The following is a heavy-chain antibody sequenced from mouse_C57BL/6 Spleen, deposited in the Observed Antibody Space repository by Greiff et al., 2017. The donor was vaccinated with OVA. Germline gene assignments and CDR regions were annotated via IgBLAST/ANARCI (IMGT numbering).Heavy chain of an antibody. J-gene: IGHJ2*01. D-gene: IGHD3-2*02. CDR1: GYTFTDYE. Sequence: VQLQQSGAELVRPGASVTLSCKASGYTFTDYEMHWVKQKPVHGLEWIGAIDPETGGTAYNQKFKGKAILTVDKSSSTAYMGLRSLTSEDSAVYYCTRHSGCDYWGQGTTLTVSS. CDR3: TRHSGCDY. V-gene: IGHV1-15*01. CDR2: IDPETGGT.